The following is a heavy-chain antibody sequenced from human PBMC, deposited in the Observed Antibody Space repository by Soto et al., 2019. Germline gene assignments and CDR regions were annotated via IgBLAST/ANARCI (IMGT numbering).Heavy chain of an antibody. CDR3: ARVPHNTRRYYDYPSGMDV. D-gene: IGHD2-2*01. CDR2: IYPADSDT. Sequence: GESLKLSCNGSGYSFPSDWIGWVRQMPGKGLEWMGSIYPADSDTRYSPSFHGQVTISADKSIRTAYLEWSSLKASDSGVYYCARVPHNTRRYYDYPSGMDVWGQGTTVTVYS. V-gene: IGHV5-51*01. J-gene: IGHJ6*02. CDR1: GYSFPSDW.